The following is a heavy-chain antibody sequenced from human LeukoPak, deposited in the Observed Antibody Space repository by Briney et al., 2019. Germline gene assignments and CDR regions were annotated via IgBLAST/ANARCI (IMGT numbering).Heavy chain of an antibody. J-gene: IGHJ4*02. CDR3: ARDQRRDYGDYGGIDY. V-gene: IGHV1-2*02. CDR1: GYTFTGYY. Sequence: ASVKVSCKASGYTFTGYYMHWVRQAPGQGLEWMEWINPNSGGTNYAQKFQGRVTMTRDTSISTAYMELSRLRSDDTAVYYCARDQRRDYGDYGGIDYWGQGTLVTVSS. CDR2: INPNSGGT. D-gene: IGHD4-17*01.